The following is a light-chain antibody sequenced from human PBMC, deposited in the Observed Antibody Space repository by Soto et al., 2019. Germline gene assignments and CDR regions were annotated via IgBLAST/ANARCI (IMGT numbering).Light chain of an antibody. CDR3: QQYNSYSLT. CDR2: KAS. CDR1: QSISSW. J-gene: IGKJ4*01. V-gene: IGKV1-5*03. Sequence: DIQMTQSPSTLSASVGDRVTITCRVSQSISSWLAWYQQKPGKAPKFLIYKASNLEVGVPSRFSGSGSGTEFTLTISSLQPDDFATYYCQQYNSYSLTFGGGTKVEMK.